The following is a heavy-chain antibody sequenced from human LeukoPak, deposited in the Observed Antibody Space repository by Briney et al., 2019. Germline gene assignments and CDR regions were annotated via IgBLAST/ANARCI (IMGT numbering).Heavy chain of an antibody. D-gene: IGHD4-17*01. V-gene: IGHV4-39*01. CDR2: IYYSGST. J-gene: IGHJ5*02. Sequence: SETLSLTCTVSGGSISSSSYYWGWIRQPPGKGLEWIGSIYYSGSTYYNPSLKSRVTISVDTSKNQFSLKLSSVTAADTAVYYCAAYGDYPVWFDPWGQGTLVTVSS. CDR3: AAYGDYPVWFDP. CDR1: GGSISSSSYY.